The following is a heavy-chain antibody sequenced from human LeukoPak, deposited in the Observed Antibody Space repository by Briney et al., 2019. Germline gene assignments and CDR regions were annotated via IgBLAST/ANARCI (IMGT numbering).Heavy chain of an antibody. D-gene: IGHD5-24*01. V-gene: IGHV1-8*01. Sequence: ASVKVSCKASGYILTSYEINWVRQAPGQGLEWMGWMNPNSANTGYGQNFQGRVTMTWNTSISTAYMELSSLRSEDTAVYFCARADMAYFDYWGQGTLVTVSS. J-gene: IGHJ4*02. CDR1: GYILTSYE. CDR3: ARADMAYFDY. CDR2: MNPNSANT.